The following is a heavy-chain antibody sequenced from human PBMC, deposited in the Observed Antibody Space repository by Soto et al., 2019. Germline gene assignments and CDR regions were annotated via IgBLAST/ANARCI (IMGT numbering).Heavy chain of an antibody. CDR1: GGSISSYY. CDR3: ARDAPPYYSSGYYPRPFDY. J-gene: IGHJ4*02. D-gene: IGHD3-22*01. V-gene: IGHV4-59*01. CDR2: IYYSGST. Sequence: SETLSLTCTVSGGSISSYYWSWIRQPPGKGLEWIGYIYYSGSTNYNPSLKSRVAISVDTSKNQFSLKLSSVTAADTAVYYCARDAPPYYSSGYYPRPFDYWGQGTLVTVSS.